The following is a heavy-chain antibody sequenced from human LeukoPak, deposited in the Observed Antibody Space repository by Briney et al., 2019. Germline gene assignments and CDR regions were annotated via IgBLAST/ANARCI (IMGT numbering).Heavy chain of an antibody. D-gene: IGHD3-10*01. CDR2: ISYDGSNK. CDR1: GFTFSSYG. CDR3: VRSRVPTYGAGTFSPYFDY. Sequence: GGSPRLSCAASGFTFSSYGMHWVRQAPGKGLEWVAVISYDGSNKYYADSVKGRFTISRDNSKNTLYLQMNSLRAGDSAVYYCVRSRVPTYGAGTFSPYFDYWGQGTLVTVSS. V-gene: IGHV3-30*03. J-gene: IGHJ4*02.